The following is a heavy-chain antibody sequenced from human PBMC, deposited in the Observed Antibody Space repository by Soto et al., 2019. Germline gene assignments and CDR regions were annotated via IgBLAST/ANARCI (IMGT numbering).Heavy chain of an antibody. CDR2: ISDDGSNK. Sequence: GGSLRLSRAASGFTFSSYGMHWFRQAPGKGLEWVAVISDDGSNKYYADSVKGRFTISRDNSKNTLYLQMNSLRAEDTAVYYCAKDGPSGSYGSGFDYWGQGTLVTVSS. V-gene: IGHV3-30*18. CDR1: GFTFSSYG. CDR3: AKDGPSGSYGSGFDY. D-gene: IGHD1-26*01. J-gene: IGHJ4*02.